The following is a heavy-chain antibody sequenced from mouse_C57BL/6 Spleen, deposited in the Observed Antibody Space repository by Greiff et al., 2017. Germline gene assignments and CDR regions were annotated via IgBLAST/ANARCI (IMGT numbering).Heavy chain of an antibody. CDR1: GFTFSSYG. D-gene: IGHD1-1*02. V-gene: IGHV5-6*01. CDR2: ISSGGSYT. CDR3: AREVYGGAMDY. Sequence: EVQGVESGGDLVKPGGSLKLSCAASGFTFSSYGKSWVRQTPDKRLEWVATISSGGSYTYYPDSVKGRFTFSRDNAKNTLYLQMSSLKSEDTAMDYCAREVYGGAMDYWGQGTSVTVSS. J-gene: IGHJ4*01.